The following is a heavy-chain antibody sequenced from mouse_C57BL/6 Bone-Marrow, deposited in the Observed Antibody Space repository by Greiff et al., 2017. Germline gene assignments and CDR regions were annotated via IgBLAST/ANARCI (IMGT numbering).Heavy chain of an antibody. CDR2: ISYSGST. Sequence: EVQLQQSGPGLAKPSQTLSLTCSVTGYSITSAYWNWIRKFPGNKLEYMGYISYSGSTYYNPSLKSRISITRDTSKNQYYLQLNSVTTEDTATYYGARLIYYDDDEDAMDYWGQGTSVTVSS. V-gene: IGHV3-8*01. CDR3: ARLIYYDDDEDAMDY. D-gene: IGHD2-4*01. J-gene: IGHJ4*01. CDR1: GYSITSAY.